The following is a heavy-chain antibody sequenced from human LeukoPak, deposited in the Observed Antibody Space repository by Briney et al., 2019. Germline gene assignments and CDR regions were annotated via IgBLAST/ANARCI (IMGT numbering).Heavy chain of an antibody. CDR3: AKGAPGSGYYFGVYYFDY. CDR2: ISGSGGST. Sequence: GGSLRLSCAASGFTFSSYAMSWVRQAPGKGLEWVSAISGSGGSTYYADSVKGRFTISRDNSKNTLYLQMNSLRAEDTAVYYCAKGAPGSGYYFGVYYFDYWGQGTLVTVSS. V-gene: IGHV3-23*01. J-gene: IGHJ4*02. D-gene: IGHD3-22*01. CDR1: GFTFSSYA.